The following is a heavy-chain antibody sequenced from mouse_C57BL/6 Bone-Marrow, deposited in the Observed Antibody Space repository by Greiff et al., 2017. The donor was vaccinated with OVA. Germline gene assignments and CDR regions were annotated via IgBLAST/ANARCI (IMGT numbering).Heavy chain of an antibody. CDR1: GYTFTSYW. J-gene: IGHJ3*01. D-gene: IGHD2-2*01. V-gene: IGHV1-69*01. CDR3: AREAMVTTGFAY. Sequence: QVQLQQSGAELVMPGASVKLSCKASGYTFTSYWMHWVKQRPGQGLEWIGEIDPSDSYTNYTQKFKGKSTLTVDKSSSTAYMQLSSLTSEDSAVYDCAREAMVTTGFAYWGQGTLVTGSA. CDR2: IDPSDSYT.